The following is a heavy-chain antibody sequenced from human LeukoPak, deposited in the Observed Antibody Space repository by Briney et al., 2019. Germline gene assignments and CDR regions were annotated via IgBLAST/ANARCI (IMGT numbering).Heavy chain of an antibody. CDR2: SNAGNGNT. Sequence: ASVKVSCKASGYTFTSYAMHWVRQAPGQRLEWMGWSNAGNGNTKYSQEFQGRVTITRDTSASTAYVELSSLRSEDMAVYCCVRDNGGIFDYWGQGTLVTVSS. CDR1: GYTFTSYA. J-gene: IGHJ4*02. D-gene: IGHD2-8*01. CDR3: VRDNGGIFDY. V-gene: IGHV1-3*02.